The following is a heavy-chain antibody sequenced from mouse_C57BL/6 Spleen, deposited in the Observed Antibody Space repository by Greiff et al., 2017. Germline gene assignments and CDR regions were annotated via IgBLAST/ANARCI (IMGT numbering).Heavy chain of an antibody. CDR3: ANSNYGRYFDV. V-gene: IGHV1-22*01. CDR2: INPNNGGT. Sequence: EVQLQQSGPELVKPGASVKMSCKASGYTFTDYNMHWVKQSHGKSLEWIGYINPNNGGTSYNQKFKGKATLTVNKSSSTAYMALRSLTSEDSAVYYCANSNYGRYFDVWGTGTTVTVSS. CDR1: GYTFTDYN. J-gene: IGHJ1*03. D-gene: IGHD2-5*01.